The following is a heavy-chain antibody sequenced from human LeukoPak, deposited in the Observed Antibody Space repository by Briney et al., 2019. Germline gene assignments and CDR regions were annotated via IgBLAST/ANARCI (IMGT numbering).Heavy chain of an antibody. CDR1: GFTFSSYA. Sequence: GGSLRLSCAASGFTFSSYAMHWVRQAPGKGLEWVAVISYDGSNKYYADSVKGRFTISRDNSKNTLYLQMNSLRAEDTAVYYYIRYFAYWGQGTLVTVSS. CDR2: ISYDGSNK. V-gene: IGHV3-30*04. D-gene: IGHD2-15*01. CDR3: IRYFAY. J-gene: IGHJ4*02.